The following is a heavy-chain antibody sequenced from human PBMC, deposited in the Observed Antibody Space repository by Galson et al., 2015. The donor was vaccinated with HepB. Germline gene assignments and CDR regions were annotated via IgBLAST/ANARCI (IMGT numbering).Heavy chain of an antibody. Sequence: ETLSLTCTVSGGSISSYYWNWIRQPPGKGLEWIGYIYYTGSTNYNPSLKSRVTLSVDTSKNQFSLKLSSVTAADTALYYCARGVRLSTGDSPFDYWGQGTLVTVSS. D-gene: IGHD3-10*01. CDR2: IYYTGST. CDR3: ARGVRLSTGDSPFDY. CDR1: GGSISSYY. V-gene: IGHV4-59*01. J-gene: IGHJ4*02.